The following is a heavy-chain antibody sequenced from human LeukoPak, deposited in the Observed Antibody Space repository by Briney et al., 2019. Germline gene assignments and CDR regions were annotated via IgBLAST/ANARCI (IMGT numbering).Heavy chain of an antibody. V-gene: IGHV3-11*01. Sequence: GGSLRLSCAASGISMSGYFMSWIRQAPGKGLEWVAYLSNSGSSIYYAESVKGRFTISRDNANNSLFLQMNNLRVDDTALYYCTREPNDYGDNGRHYWGQGTLVTVSS. J-gene: IGHJ4*02. CDR2: LSNSGSSI. CDR3: TREPNDYGDNGRHY. D-gene: IGHD4-17*01. CDR1: GISMSGYF.